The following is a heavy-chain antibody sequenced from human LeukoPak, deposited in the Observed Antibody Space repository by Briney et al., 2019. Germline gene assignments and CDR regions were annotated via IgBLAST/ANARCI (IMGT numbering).Heavy chain of an antibody. J-gene: IGHJ5*02. D-gene: IGHD3-9*01. V-gene: IGHV4-61*01. CDR1: GYSISSGYY. Sequence: SETLSLTCTVSGYSISSGYYWSWIRQPPGKGLEWIGYIYYSGSTNYNPSLKSRVTISVDTSKNQFSLKLSSVTAADTAVYYCAREGSYDILTGYIHQGWFDPWGQGTLVTVSS. CDR2: IYYSGST. CDR3: AREGSYDILTGYIHQGWFDP.